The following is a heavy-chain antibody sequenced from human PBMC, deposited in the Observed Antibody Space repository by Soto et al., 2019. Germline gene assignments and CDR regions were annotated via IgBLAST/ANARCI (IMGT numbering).Heavy chain of an antibody. CDR3: ARGAVMPDA. D-gene: IGHD3-16*01. Sequence: PGGSLRLSCAASGFTFDSFAMTWVRQAPGKGLEWVSAISASGGSTFSADSVKGRFTISRDSSKNTLYLQMNSLRAEDTAVYYCARGAVMPDAWGQGTLVTVSS. J-gene: IGHJ5*02. CDR2: ISASGGST. V-gene: IGHV3-23*01. CDR1: GFTFDSFA.